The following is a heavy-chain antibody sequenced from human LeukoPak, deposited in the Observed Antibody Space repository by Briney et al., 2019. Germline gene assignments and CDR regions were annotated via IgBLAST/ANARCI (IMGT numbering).Heavy chain of an antibody. V-gene: IGHV4-39*01. CDR1: GGSISSSSYY. Sequence: SETLCLTCTVSGGSISSSSYYWGWIRQPPGKGLEWIGSIYYSGSTYYNPSLKSRVTISVDTSKNQFSLKLSSVTAADTAVYYCARHQSMTYWDYWGQGTLVTVSS. D-gene: IGHD2/OR15-2a*01. CDR2: IYYSGST. CDR3: ARHQSMTYWDY. J-gene: IGHJ4*02.